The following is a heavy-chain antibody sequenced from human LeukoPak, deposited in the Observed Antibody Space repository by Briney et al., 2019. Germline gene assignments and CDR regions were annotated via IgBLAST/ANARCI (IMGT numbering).Heavy chain of an antibody. CDR3: AREDGGDSH. Sequence: GGSLRLSCAASGFSFNSYSMNWVRQAPGKGLEWVSYISSSSTTIYYEDSVKGRFTISRDNAKNSLYLQMNSLRAEDTAVYYCAREDGGDSHWGQGTLVTVSS. V-gene: IGHV3-48*01. J-gene: IGHJ4*02. CDR2: ISSSSTTI. D-gene: IGHD3-16*01. CDR1: GFSFNSYS.